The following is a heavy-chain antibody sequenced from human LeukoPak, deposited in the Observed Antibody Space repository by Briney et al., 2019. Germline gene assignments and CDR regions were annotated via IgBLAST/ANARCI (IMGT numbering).Heavy chain of an antibody. D-gene: IGHD4-17*01. Sequence: KASETLSLTCAVYGGSFSGYYWSWIRQPPGKGLEWIGEINHSGSTNYNPSLKSRVTISVDTSKNQFSLKLSSVTAADTAVYYCARGPPYGRIYYYYYYMDVWGKGTTVTVSS. CDR1: GGSFSGYY. J-gene: IGHJ6*03. CDR3: ARGPPYGRIYYYYYYMDV. V-gene: IGHV4-34*01. CDR2: INHSGST.